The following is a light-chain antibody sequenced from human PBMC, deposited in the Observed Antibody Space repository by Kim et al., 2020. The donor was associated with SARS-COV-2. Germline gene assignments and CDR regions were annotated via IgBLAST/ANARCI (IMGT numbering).Light chain of an antibody. CDR3: QQDNSWPGT. CDR1: QSVRSN. Sequence: EIVMTQSPATLSVSPGERATLSCRASQSVRSNLAWYQQKPGQAPRLLMYGASTRATGIPARFNGRGSGTEFTLTISSLQSEDFAVYVCQQDNSWPGTFGQGTKLEI. V-gene: IGKV3-15*01. CDR2: GAS. J-gene: IGKJ2*02.